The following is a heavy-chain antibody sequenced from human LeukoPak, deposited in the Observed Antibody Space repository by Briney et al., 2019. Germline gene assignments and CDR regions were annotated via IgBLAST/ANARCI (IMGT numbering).Heavy chain of an antibody. D-gene: IGHD3-10*01. J-gene: IGHJ4*02. CDR2: IYTSGST. CDR1: GGSISSGGYY. V-gene: IGHV4-61*09. CDR3: ARDYYGSGSYYYDY. Sequence: SETLSLTCTVAGGSISSGGYYWSWIRQPAGKGLEWIGHIYTSGSTNYNPSFKSRVTISVDTSKNQFSLKLTSVTAADTAVYYCARDYYGSGSYYYDYWGQGTLVTVSS.